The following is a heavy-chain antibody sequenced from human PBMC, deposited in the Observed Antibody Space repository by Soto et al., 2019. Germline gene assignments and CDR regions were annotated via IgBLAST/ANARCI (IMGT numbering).Heavy chain of an antibody. Sequence: PGQSLSLSCAPSGFTVSGYLMSWFSQAPGKGLEWVATIKQDGSEKYYVDSVKGRFTISRDNAKNSLYLQMNSLRAEDTAVYYCARDAAGGYSSSWYSYYWGQGTMVTVSS. V-gene: IGHV3-7*01. CDR1: GFTVSGYL. D-gene: IGHD6-13*01. J-gene: IGHJ4*02. CDR3: ARDAAGGYSSSWYSYY. CDR2: IKQDGSEK.